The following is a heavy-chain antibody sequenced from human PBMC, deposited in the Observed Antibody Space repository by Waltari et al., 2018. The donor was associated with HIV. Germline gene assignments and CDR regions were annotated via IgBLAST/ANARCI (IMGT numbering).Heavy chain of an antibody. V-gene: IGHV4-39*01. D-gene: IGHD2-8*01. Sequence: QLQLQQSGPGLVKPSETLSLTCTVSGGSVINSDYYWDFIRQSPGKGQEWIGNINYTGTTFYNPSLKSRVTMSADFSRNQFSLRLNSVTAAYTAIYYCARRPRMAAFYRYYGMDVWGQGTTVTVSS. J-gene: IGHJ6*02. CDR1: GGSVINSDYY. CDR3: ARRPRMAAFYRYYGMDV. CDR2: INYTGTT.